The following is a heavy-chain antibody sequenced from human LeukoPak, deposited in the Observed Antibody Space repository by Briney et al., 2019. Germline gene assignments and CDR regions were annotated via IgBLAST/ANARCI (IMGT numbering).Heavy chain of an antibody. CDR3: ARANYYDSSGLDY. Sequence: GGSLRLSCAASGFTFSSYWMSWVRQAPGKGLEWVSYISSSSSTIYYADSVKGRFTISRDNAKNSLYLQMNSLRAEDTAVYYCARANYYDSSGLDYWGQGTLVTVSS. CDR1: GFTFSSYW. D-gene: IGHD3-22*01. V-gene: IGHV3-48*01. CDR2: ISSSSSTI. J-gene: IGHJ4*02.